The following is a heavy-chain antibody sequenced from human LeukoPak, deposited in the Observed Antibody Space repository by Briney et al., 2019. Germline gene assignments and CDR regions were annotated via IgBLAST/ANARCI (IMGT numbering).Heavy chain of an antibody. V-gene: IGHV4-38-2*01. CDR3: ARGVVVVAATSLTYTDV. CDR2: IYHSGSS. J-gene: IGHJ6*03. CDR1: GYSISSGYY. D-gene: IGHD2-15*01. Sequence: GSLRLSCAASGYSISSGYYWGWIRQPPGKGLEWIGSIYHSGSSYYNPSLKSRVTMSVDTSKNQFSLKLSSVTAADTAVYYCARGVVVVAATSLTYTDVWGKGTTVTVSS.